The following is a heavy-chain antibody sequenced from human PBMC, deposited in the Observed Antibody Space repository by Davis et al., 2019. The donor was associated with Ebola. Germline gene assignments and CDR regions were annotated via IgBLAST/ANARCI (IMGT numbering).Heavy chain of an antibody. CDR2: IRSKANSYAT. D-gene: IGHD6-6*01. CDR3: TTPGKSSSVDY. V-gene: IGHV3-73*01. CDR1: GFTFSGSA. J-gene: IGHJ4*02. Sequence: GGSLRPSFAPPGFTFSGSAMHGVGQASGKGREGVGRIRSKANSYATAYAASVKGRFTISRDDSKNTAYLQMNRLKTEDTAVYYCTTPGKSSSVDYWGQGTLVTVSS.